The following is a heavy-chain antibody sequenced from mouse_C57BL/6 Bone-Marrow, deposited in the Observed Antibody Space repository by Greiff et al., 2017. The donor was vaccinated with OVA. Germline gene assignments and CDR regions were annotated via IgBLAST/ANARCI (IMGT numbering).Heavy chain of an antibody. J-gene: IGHJ2*01. D-gene: IGHD2-2*01. V-gene: IGHV1-58*01. CDR1: GYTFTSYG. Sequence: DVQLVESGAELVRPGSSVKMSCKTSGYTFTSYGINWVKQRPGQGLEWIGYIYIGNGYTEYNEKFKGKASLTSDTSSSTAYMQLSNLTSEDSALCYCAPGGYDDFDYWGQGTTLTVSS. CDR2: IYIGNGYT. CDR3: APGGYDDFDY.